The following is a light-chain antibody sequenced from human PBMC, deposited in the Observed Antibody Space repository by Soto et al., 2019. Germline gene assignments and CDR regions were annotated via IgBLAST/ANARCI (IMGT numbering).Light chain of an antibody. CDR1: SSDVGTYND. CDR3: SSFTTSTTWV. V-gene: IGLV2-14*01. CDR2: EVI. J-gene: IGLJ3*02. Sequence: QSALTQPASVSGSPGQSITISCTGTSSDVGTYNDVSWYQQHPGKAPKLMIYEVINRPSGVSNRFSGSKSGNTASLTISGLQAEDEADYYCSSFTTSTTWVFGGGTKLTVL.